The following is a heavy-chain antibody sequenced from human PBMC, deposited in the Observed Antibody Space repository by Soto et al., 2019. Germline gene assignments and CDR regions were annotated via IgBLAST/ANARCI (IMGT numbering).Heavy chain of an antibody. Sequence: EVQLLESGGGLVQPGGSLRLSCAASGFTFSSYAMSWVRQAPGKGLEWVSAISGSGDSTYYADSVKGRFTISRDNSKNTPYLQMNGRRAEDTAVYYYGKDSGYHFEYLQHWGWGTLVAVSS. D-gene: IGHD3-22*01. CDR1: GFTFSSYA. CDR2: ISGSGDST. CDR3: GKDSGYHFEYLQH. V-gene: IGHV3-23*01. J-gene: IGHJ1*01.